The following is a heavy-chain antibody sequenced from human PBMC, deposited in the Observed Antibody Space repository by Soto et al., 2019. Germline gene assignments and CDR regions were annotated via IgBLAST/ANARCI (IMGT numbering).Heavy chain of an antibody. V-gene: IGHV3-30-3*01. J-gene: IGHJ2*01. CDR2: ISYDGSNK. CDR1: GFTFSSYA. Sequence: QVQLVESGGGVVQPGRSLRLSCAASGFTFSSYAMHWVRQAPGKGLEWVAVISYDGSNKYYKDSVKGRFTISRDNSKNTLYLQMNSLRAEDTAVYYCARPLWRDDYNWGYFDLSCRGTLVTVSS. D-gene: IGHD4-4*01. CDR3: ARPLWRDDYNWGYFDL.